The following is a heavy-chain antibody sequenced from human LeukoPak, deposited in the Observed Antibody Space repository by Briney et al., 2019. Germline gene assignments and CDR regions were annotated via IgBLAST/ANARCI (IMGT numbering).Heavy chain of an antibody. CDR1: GFSFNSYT. J-gene: IGHJ4*02. CDR2: ISGSGSTI. V-gene: IGHV3-48*03. D-gene: IGHD1-14*01. Sequence: GGSLRLSCLASGFSFNSYTMNWVREAPGKGLEWVSYISGSGSTIYYAGSVKGRFSISRDNAKNSLYLQMSSLRAEDTAVYYCAREYNEFDYWGQGTLVTVSS. CDR3: AREYNEFDY.